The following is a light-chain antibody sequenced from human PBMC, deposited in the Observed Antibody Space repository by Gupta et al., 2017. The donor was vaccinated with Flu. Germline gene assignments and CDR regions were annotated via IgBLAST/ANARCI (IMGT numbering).Light chain of an antibody. V-gene: IGKV1-39*01. CDR1: QRISTY. CDR2: AAS. Sequence: DIQMTQSPSSLSASVGDRVTITCRASQRISTYINWYQQKPGKAPKLLMYAASTLQSGAPSRFRGSGSGADFTLTISNLQPEDFAIYYCQQSYSTPVTFGQGTKVEMK. CDR3: QQSYSTPVT. J-gene: IGKJ1*01.